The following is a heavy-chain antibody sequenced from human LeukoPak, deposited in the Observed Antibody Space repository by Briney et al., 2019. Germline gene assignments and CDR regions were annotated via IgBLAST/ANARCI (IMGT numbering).Heavy chain of an antibody. V-gene: IGHV3-49*03. CDR1: GFTVGDYA. D-gene: IGHD2-15*01. J-gene: IGHJ4*02. CDR2: IRSKAHGGTT. CDR3: TRAGRYCSGGSCYSFY. Sequence: PGRSLRLSCTASGFTVGDYAMSWFRQAPGEGLEWVGFIRSKAHGGTTEYAASVKGRFTISRDDSKSIAYLQMDSLKTEDTAVYYCTRAGRYCSGGSCYSFYWGQGTLVTVSS.